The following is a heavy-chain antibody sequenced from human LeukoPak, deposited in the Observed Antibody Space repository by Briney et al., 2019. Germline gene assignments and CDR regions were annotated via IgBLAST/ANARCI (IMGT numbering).Heavy chain of an antibody. CDR3: ARVEYYGYDDSSGYFDY. J-gene: IGHJ4*02. D-gene: IGHD3-22*01. CDR1: GLTFSSYS. CDR2: ISSSSSYI. V-gene: IGHV3-21*01. Sequence: GGSLRLSCAASGLTFSSYSMNWVRQAPGKGLEWVSSISSSSSYIYYADSVKGRFTISRDNAKNSLYLQMNSLRDEDTSVYYCARVEYYGYDDSSGYFDYWGQGTLVTVSS.